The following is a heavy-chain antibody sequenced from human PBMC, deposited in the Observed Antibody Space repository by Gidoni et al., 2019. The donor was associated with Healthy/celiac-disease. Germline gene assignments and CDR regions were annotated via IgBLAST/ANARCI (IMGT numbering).Heavy chain of an antibody. D-gene: IGHD5-12*01. CDR2: ISYDGSNK. Sequence: QVQLVESGGGVVQPGRSLRLSCADSGLTFSSYARHWVRQAPGKGLEWVAVISYDGSNKYYADSVKGRFTISRDNSKNTLYLQMNSLRAEDTAVYYCARDREMATIQDAFDIWGQGTMVTVSS. CDR1: GLTFSSYA. V-gene: IGHV3-30*01. J-gene: IGHJ3*02. CDR3: ARDREMATIQDAFDI.